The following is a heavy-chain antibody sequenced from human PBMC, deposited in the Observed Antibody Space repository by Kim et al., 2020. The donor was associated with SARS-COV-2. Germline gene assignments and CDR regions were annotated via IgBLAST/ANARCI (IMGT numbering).Heavy chain of an antibody. J-gene: IGHJ4*02. D-gene: IGHD6-13*01. CDR3: ARASSSIYFDY. Sequence: NDHPPLKGRVAISVDKAKNQFSLKLSSVTAADTAVYYCARASSSIYFDYWGQGTLVTVSS. V-gene: IGHV4-61*02.